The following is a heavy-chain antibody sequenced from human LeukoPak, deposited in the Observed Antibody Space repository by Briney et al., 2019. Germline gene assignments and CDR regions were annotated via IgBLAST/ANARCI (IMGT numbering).Heavy chain of an antibody. CDR3: AREPAAGSGNY. CDR2: IYASGSA. CDR1: GGSISSRGYY. J-gene: IGHJ4*02. V-gene: IGHV4-61*02. Sequence: PSETLSLTCAVSGGSISSRGYYWTWIRQSAGKGLEWVGRIYASGSANYSPFYKSRVNISLDASKNQYTLKLGSVTAADTALYYCAREPAAGSGNYWGQGTLVTVSS. D-gene: IGHD3-10*01.